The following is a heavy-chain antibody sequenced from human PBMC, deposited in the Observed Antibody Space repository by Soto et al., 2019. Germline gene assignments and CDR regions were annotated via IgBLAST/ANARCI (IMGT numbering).Heavy chain of an antibody. CDR1: GFSLSTSGMG. J-gene: IGHJ4*02. Sequence: QITLKESGPTLVKPTQTFTLACTFSGFSLSTSGMGVGWIRHPPGKALEWLALIYWDDDKRYSPSLKSRLTITKDTSKNHVVLTMTNMDPVDTATYYCAHYSSNSSFDYWGQGTLVTVSS. CDR2: IYWDDDK. D-gene: IGHD6-13*01. V-gene: IGHV2-5*02. CDR3: AHYSSNSSFDY.